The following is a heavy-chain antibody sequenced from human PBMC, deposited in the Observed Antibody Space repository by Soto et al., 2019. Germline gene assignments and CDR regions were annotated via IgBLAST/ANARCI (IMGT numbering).Heavy chain of an antibody. V-gene: IGHV1-2*02. CDR3: ARGYYSSSGRVLDY. CDR2: MNPNSGGT. D-gene: IGHD6-13*01. CDR1: GYTFSGYF. J-gene: IGHJ4*02. Sequence: QVQLVQSGADVKKPGASVKVSCKTSGYTFSGYFMHWLRQAPGQGLEWMGWMNPNSGGTDYAQNFQGRVSMTWDTSSSTAYMELSRLRSDDTAIYYCARGYYSSSGRVLDYWGQGTLVTVSS.